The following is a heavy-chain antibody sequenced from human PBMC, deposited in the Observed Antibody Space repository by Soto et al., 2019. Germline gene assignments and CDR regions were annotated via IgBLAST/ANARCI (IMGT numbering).Heavy chain of an antibody. Sequence: ASVKVSCKASGYTFTSLDHDIEWVRQATGQGLEWLGWMNPQSGNTGYAQKFQGRVTMTRDTSISTAYMELSGLTSEDTAVYYGARYWTVSPVVFDLWGQGTMFTVSS. J-gene: IGHJ3*01. V-gene: IGHV1-8*01. CDR1: GYTFTSLDHD. CDR3: ARYWTVSPVVFDL. D-gene: IGHD2-21*01. CDR2: MNPQSGNT.